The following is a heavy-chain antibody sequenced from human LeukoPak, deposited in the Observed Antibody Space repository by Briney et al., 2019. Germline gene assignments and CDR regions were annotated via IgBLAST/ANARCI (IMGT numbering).Heavy chain of an antibody. CDR2: IIPIFGTA. CDR3: AKGGGVTAFDP. J-gene: IGHJ5*02. CDR1: GGTFSSYA. V-gene: IGHV1-69*06. Sequence: EASVKVSCKASGGTFSSYAISWVRQAPGQGLEWMGGIIPIFGTANYAQKFQGRVTITADKSTSTAYMELSSLRSEDTAVYYCAKGGGVTAFDPWGQGTLVTVSS. D-gene: IGHD3-16*01.